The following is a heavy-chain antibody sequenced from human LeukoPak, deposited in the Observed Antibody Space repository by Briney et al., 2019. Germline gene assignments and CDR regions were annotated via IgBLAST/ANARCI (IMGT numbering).Heavy chain of an antibody. J-gene: IGHJ4*02. V-gene: IGHV3-7*03. Sequence: PGGSLRLSCAASGFTLSSFWMSWVRQAPGKGLEWVANIKQDGTGRYYVDSVKGRFTISRDNTKNSLFLQMNSLRVEDTALYYCATASSRYNGYAGLDSSGQGTLVTVSS. CDR2: IKQDGTGR. CDR3: ATASSRYNGYAGLDS. D-gene: IGHD5-12*01. CDR1: GFTLSSFW.